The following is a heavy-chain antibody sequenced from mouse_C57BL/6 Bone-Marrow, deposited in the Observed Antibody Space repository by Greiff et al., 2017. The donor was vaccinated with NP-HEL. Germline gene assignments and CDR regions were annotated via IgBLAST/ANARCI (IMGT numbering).Heavy chain of an antibody. V-gene: IGHV2-9-1*01. CDR2: IWTGGGS. J-gene: IGHJ4*01. D-gene: IGHD3-3*01. CDR3: ARRGWGYAMDY. Sequence: VQLKESGPGLVAPSQSLSITCTVSGFSFTSYAISWVRQPPGKGLEWLGVIWTGGGSTYNSALKSRLSISKDNYKSHVFLKMNSMQTDDAARYYCARRGWGYAMDYWGQGTSVTVSS. CDR1: GFSFTSYA.